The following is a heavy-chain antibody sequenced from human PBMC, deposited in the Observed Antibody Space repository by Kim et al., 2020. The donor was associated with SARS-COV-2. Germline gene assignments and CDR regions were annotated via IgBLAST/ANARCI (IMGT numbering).Heavy chain of an antibody. J-gene: IGHJ6*02. Sequence: ASVKVSCKASGYTFTGYYMHWVRQAPGQGLEWMGWINPNSGGTNYAQKFQGRVTMTRDTSISTAYMELSRLRSDDTAVYYCARYSVAASYFYGMDVWGQGSTGTVS. D-gene: IGHD2-15*01. V-gene: IGHV1-2*02. CDR3: ARYSVAASYFYGMDV. CDR2: INPNSGGT. CDR1: GYTFTGYY.